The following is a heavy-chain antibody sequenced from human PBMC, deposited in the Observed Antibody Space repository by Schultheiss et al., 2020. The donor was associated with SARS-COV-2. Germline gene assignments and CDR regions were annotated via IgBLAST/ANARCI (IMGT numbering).Heavy chain of an antibody. V-gene: IGHV4-4*02. D-gene: IGHD6-19*01. J-gene: IGHJ4*02. CDR3: ARRAYSSGWGFDY. CDR1: GGSISSNNW. Sequence: SETLSLTCAVSGGSISSNNWWSWVRQPPGKGLEWIGEIYHSGSTYYNPSLKSRVTISVDTSKNQFSLKLSSVTAADTAVYYCARRAYSSGWGFDYWGQGTLVTVSS. CDR2: IYHSGST.